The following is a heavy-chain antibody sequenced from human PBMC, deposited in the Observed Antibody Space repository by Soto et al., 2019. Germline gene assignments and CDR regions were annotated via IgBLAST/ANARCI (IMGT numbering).Heavy chain of an antibody. CDR2: ISWNSGSI. Sequence: DVQLVESGGGLVQPGRSLRLSCAASGFTFDDYAMHWVRQAPGKGLEWVSGISWNSGSIGYADSVKGRFTISRDNAKNSLYLQMNSLRAEDTALYYCARAYRSGSYYPYWGQGTLVTVSS. D-gene: IGHD3-10*01. CDR3: ARAYRSGSYYPY. J-gene: IGHJ4*02. CDR1: GFTFDDYA. V-gene: IGHV3-9*01.